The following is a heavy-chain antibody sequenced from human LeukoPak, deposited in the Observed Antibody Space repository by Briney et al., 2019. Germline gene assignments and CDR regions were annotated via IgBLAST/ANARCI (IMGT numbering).Heavy chain of an antibody. CDR3: ARGYYYDSSGYYYDLDY. D-gene: IGHD3-22*01. V-gene: IGHV3-21*01. CDR1: RFTFSSYS. Sequence: GGSLRLSCAVSRFTFSSYSMNWVRQAPGKGLEWVSSISSSSSYIYYADSVKGRFTISRNNAKNSLYLQMNSLRAEDTAVYYCARGYYYDSSGYYYDLDYWGQGTLVTVSS. CDR2: ISSSSSYI. J-gene: IGHJ4*02.